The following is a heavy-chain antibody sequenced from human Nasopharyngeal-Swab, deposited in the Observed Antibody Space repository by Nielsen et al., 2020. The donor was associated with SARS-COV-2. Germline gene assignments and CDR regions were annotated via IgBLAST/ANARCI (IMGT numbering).Heavy chain of an antibody. CDR2: ISGSGGST. V-gene: IGHV3-23*01. CDR1: GFTFSSYA. J-gene: IGHJ5*02. Sequence: GGSLRLSCAASGFTFSSYAMSWVRQAPGKGLEWVSAISGSGGSTYYADSVKGRFTISRDNSKNTLYLQMNSLRAEDTAVYYCAKDPGYCSSTSCYSNWFDPWGQGTLVTVSS. CDR3: AKDPGYCSSTSCYSNWFDP. D-gene: IGHD2-2*03.